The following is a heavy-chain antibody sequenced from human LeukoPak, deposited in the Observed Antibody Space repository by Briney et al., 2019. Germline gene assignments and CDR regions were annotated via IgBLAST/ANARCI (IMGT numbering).Heavy chain of an antibody. V-gene: IGHV4-39*01. D-gene: IGHD3-16*01. CDR3: ARHAWGLNAFDV. CDR2: IYFSGTS. CDR1: SASISSTNHN. J-gene: IGHJ3*01. Sequence: PSETLSLTCTVSSASISSTNHNWRWLRQPPGKGPEWIGNIYFSGTSYYNPSLKSRVIISVDTSKSQFSLKLNSVTAADTAVYYCARHAWGLNAFDVWGRGTMVIVSS.